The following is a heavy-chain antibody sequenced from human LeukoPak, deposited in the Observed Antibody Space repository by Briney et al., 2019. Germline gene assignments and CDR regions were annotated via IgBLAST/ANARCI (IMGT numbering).Heavy chain of an antibody. D-gene: IGHD6-19*01. CDR2: ISGSGGST. CDR1: GFTFSSYG. CDR3: AKDRAVAGTVYFDY. V-gene: IGHV3-23*01. Sequence: PGGSLRLSCAASGFTFSSYGMSWVRQAPGKGLEWVSAISGSGGSTYYADSVKGRFTISRDNSKNTLYLQMNSLRAEDTAVYYCAKDRAVAGTVYFDYWGQGTLVTVSS. J-gene: IGHJ4*02.